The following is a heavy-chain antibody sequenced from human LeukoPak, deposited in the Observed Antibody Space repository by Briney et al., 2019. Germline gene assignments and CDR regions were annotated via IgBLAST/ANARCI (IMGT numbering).Heavy chain of an antibody. D-gene: IGHD3-3*01. CDR1: GYTFTGYY. CDR2: INPNSGGT. J-gene: IGHJ6*03. V-gene: IGHV1-2*02. CDR3: AKGRRVTGFRIWSGYHYMDV. Sequence: ASVKVSCKASGYTFTGYYMHWVRQAPGQGLEWMGWINPNSGGTNYAQKFQGRVTMTRDTSISTAYMELSRLRSDDTAVYYCAKGRRVTGFRIWSGYHYMDVWGKGTTVTVSS.